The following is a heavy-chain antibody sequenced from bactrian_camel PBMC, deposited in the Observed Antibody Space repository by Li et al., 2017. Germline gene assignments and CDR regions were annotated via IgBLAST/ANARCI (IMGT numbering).Heavy chain of an antibody. CDR3: AARDLPSQFYASLRQPSYNY. Sequence: HVQLVESGGGSVQAGGSLRLSCTAPYLADSSTCMAWFRRVSGKEREGDAAIGRSGGRMDYDDAVKGRFVISRERDGNTLHLQMNNVRPEDTGIYFCAARDLPSQFYASLRQPSYNYWGQGTQVTVS. CDR2: IGRSGGRM. J-gene: IGHJ4*01. D-gene: IGHD3*01. CDR1: YLADSSTC. V-gene: IGHV3-3*01.